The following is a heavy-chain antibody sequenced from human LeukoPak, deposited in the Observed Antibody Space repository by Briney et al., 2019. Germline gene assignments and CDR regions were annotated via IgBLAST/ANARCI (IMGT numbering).Heavy chain of an antibody. Sequence: PSQTLSLTCTVSGDSISSSGSYWTWIRQPPGKGLEWIGYIYHSGSTYYTPSLKSRVTISVDTSKNQFSLKLSSVTAADTAVYYCARVPYYFDSSGYYYVSYYFDYWGQGTLVTVSS. D-gene: IGHD3-22*01. V-gene: IGHV4-30-2*01. CDR1: GDSISSSGSY. J-gene: IGHJ4*02. CDR2: IYHSGST. CDR3: ARVPYYFDSSGYYYVSYYFDY.